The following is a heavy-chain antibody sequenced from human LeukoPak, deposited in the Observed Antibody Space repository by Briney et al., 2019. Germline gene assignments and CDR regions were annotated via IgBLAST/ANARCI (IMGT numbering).Heavy chain of an antibody. CDR2: IYPGDSDT. Sequence: GESLKISCKGSGYSFTSYWIGWVRQMPGKGLEWMGIIYPGDSDTRYSPSFQGQVTISADKSISTAYLQWSSLKASDTAMYYCARSLGATTIAGASDIWGQGTMVTVSS. V-gene: IGHV5-51*01. D-gene: IGHD1-26*01. CDR3: ARSLGATTIAGASDI. J-gene: IGHJ3*02. CDR1: GYSFTSYW.